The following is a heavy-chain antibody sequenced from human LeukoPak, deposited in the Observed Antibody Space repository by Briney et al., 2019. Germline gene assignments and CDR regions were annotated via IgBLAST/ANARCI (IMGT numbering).Heavy chain of an antibody. D-gene: IGHD3-10*01. V-gene: IGHV3-48*03. Sequence: GGSLRLSCAASGFTFSSYEMNWVRQAPGKGLEWISYISSSGSTKYYADSVQGRFSISRDNAQNSLFLQMNSLGAEDTAVYYCARDRGRSALDDAFDIWGQGTMVTVSS. CDR2: ISSSGSTK. CDR3: ARDRGRSALDDAFDI. CDR1: GFTFSSYE. J-gene: IGHJ3*02.